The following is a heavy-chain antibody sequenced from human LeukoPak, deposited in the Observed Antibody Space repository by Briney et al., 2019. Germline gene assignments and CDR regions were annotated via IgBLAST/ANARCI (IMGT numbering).Heavy chain of an antibody. Sequence: GGSLRLSCAASGFTFSNAWMSWVRQAPGKGLEWVGRIKSKTDGGTTDYAAPVKGRFTISRDDSKNTLYLQMNSLKTEDTAVYYCTPGTYYDFWSGYSNFDYWGQGTLVTVSS. D-gene: IGHD3-3*01. V-gene: IGHV3-15*01. CDR1: GFTFSNAW. CDR3: TPGTYYDFWSGYSNFDY. J-gene: IGHJ4*02. CDR2: IKSKTDGGTT.